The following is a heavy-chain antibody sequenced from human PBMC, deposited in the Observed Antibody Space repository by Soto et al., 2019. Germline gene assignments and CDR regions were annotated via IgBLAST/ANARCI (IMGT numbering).Heavy chain of an antibody. D-gene: IGHD2-2*01. CDR3: ARAPAGYGYNWFDL. CDR2: IWYDGSNK. V-gene: IGHV3-33*01. Sequence: QVQLVESGGGVVQPGRSLRLSCAASGFSFSGYGMHWVRQAPGKGLEWVAVIWYDGSNKYYADSVKGRFTISRDNSKNTQYLQLTRLGDDETDVYYCARAPAGYGYNWFDLWGQGTLVTVSS. CDR1: GFSFSGYG. J-gene: IGHJ5*02.